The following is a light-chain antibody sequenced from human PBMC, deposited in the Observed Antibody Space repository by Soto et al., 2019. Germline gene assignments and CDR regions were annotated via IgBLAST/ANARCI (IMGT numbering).Light chain of an antibody. CDR2: DAS. Sequence: DIQMTQSPSTLSASVGDRVTITCRASRGISSWLAWYQQKPGIAPKLLIYDASNLESGLPSRFSGSGSGTEFALTISSLQPDDFATYYCQQYNSYWTFGQGTKVDNK. V-gene: IGKV1-5*01. CDR3: QQYNSYWT. CDR1: RGISSW. J-gene: IGKJ1*01.